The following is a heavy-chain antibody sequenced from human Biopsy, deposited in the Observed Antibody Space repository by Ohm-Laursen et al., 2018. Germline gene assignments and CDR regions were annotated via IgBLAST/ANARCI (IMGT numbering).Heavy chain of an antibody. J-gene: IGHJ4*02. Sequence: SLRLSCAASGFSFSDYHMRWIRQAPGRGLEWVSYISTSGSSTNYTDSVKGRFTMSRDNAEKSLYLQMNSLGVEDTAVYYCARHGDNDYSNFDSWGQGALVTVSS. D-gene: IGHD4-11*01. CDR1: GFSFSDYH. V-gene: IGHV3-11*06. CDR3: ARHGDNDYSNFDS. CDR2: ISTSGSST.